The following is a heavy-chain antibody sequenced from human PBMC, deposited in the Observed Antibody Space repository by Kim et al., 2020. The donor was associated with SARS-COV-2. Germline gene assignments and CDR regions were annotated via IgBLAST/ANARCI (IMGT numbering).Heavy chain of an antibody. V-gene: IGHV3-48*04. D-gene: IGHD6-13*01. CDR1: GFTFSSYS. Sequence: GGSLRLSCAASGFTFSSYSMNWVRQAPGKGLEWVSYISSSSSTIYYADSVKGRFTISRDNAKNSLYLQMNSLRAEDTAVYYCARDKEQQLPKDAFDIWGQGTMVTVSS. J-gene: IGHJ3*02. CDR2: ISSSSSTI. CDR3: ARDKEQQLPKDAFDI.